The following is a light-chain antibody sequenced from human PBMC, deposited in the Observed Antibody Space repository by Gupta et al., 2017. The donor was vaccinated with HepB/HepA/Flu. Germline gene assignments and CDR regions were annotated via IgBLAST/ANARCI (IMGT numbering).Light chain of an antibody. CDR2: AAS. CDR1: QGISTY. V-gene: IGKV1-9*01. Sequence: DIQLTQSPSFLSASVGDRVTITCRASQGISTYLAWYQQKPGKAPELLIYAASTLQSGVPSGFSGSGYGTEFTLTSNSLQPEDFATYYWQQLHGYPSFGPGTTVDIK. J-gene: IGKJ3*01. CDR3: QQLHGYPS.